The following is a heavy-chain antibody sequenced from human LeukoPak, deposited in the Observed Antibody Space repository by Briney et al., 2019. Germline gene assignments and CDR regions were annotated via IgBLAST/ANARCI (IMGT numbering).Heavy chain of an antibody. D-gene: IGHD6-13*01. CDR1: GYSFTNYN. Sequence: ASVKVSCKTSGYSFTNYNLHWVRQAPGQRLEWMGIIKPSGGDTNYAQKFQGRVTMTRDMSTSAVYMELSSLRSEDTAVYYCARGYSSSWYWTPGYWGQGTLVTVSS. V-gene: IGHV1-46*01. CDR2: IKPSGGDT. CDR3: ARGYSSSWYWTPGY. J-gene: IGHJ4*02.